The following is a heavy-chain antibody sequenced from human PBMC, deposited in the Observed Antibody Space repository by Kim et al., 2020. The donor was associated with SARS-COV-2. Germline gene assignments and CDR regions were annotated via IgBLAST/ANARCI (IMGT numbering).Heavy chain of an antibody. D-gene: IGHD2-21*01. Sequence: YYVDSVKGRFTISRDNAKNSLYLQMNSLGAEDTAVYYCAGHIVVVYGMDVWGQGTTVTVSS. J-gene: IGHJ6*02. CDR3: AGHIVVVYGMDV. V-gene: IGHV3-7*01.